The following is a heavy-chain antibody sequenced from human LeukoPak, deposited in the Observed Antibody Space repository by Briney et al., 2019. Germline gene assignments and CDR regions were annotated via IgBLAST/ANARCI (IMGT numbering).Heavy chain of an antibody. CDR1: GFTFSSYA. CDR3: AKDSGFWSGYNYFDY. J-gene: IGHJ4*02. Sequence: GGSLRLXCAASGFTFSSYAMSWVRQAPGKGLEWVSAISGSGGSTYYADSVKGRFTISRDNSKNTLYLQMNSLRAEDTAVYYCAKDSGFWSGYNYFDYWGQGTLVTVSS. CDR2: ISGSGGST. D-gene: IGHD3-3*01. V-gene: IGHV3-23*01.